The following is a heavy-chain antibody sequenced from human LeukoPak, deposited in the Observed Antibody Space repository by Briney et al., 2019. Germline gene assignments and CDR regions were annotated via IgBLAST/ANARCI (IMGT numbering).Heavy chain of an antibody. J-gene: IGHJ5*02. CDR1: GYTFTSYG. Sequence: GASVKVSCKASGYTFTSYGISWVRQAPGQGLEWMGWISGYNGNTSYAQQKLQGRVTMTRDMSTSTVYMELSSLRSDDTAVYYCARDLRFGVDGPWNWIDPWGQGTLVTVSS. CDR2: ISGYNGNT. V-gene: IGHV1-18*01. CDR3: ARDLRFGVDGPWNWIDP. D-gene: IGHD3-10*01.